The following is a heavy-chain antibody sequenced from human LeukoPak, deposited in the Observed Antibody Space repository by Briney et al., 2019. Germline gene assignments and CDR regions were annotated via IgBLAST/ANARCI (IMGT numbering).Heavy chain of an antibody. CDR1: GFTFSSYA. J-gene: IGHJ4*02. CDR2: ISGSGGST. D-gene: IGHD3-16*01. CDR3: AREGGFDY. V-gene: IGHV3-23*01. Sequence: GGSLRLSCAASGFTFSSYAMSWVRQAPGKGLEWVSAISGSGGSTYYADSVKGRFTISRDNAKNSLYLQMNSLTDEDTAVYYCAREGGFDYWGQGTLVTVSS.